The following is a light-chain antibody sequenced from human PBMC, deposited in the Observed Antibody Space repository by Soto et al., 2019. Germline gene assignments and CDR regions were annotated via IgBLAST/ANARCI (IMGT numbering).Light chain of an antibody. V-gene: IGKV3D-7*01. CDR2: GAS. CDR3: QQDYNLPRT. Sequence: PGARVTLSCRASQSVSSSYLTWYQQKPGQAPRLLIYGASTRATSIPARFSGSGSGTDFTLTVSRLQPEDFAIYYCQQDYNLPRTFGQGTKVEI. CDR1: QSVSSSY. J-gene: IGKJ1*01.